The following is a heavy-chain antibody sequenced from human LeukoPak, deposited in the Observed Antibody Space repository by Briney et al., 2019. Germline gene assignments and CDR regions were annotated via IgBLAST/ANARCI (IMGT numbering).Heavy chain of an antibody. CDR3: AREGLVGNNWCYFDY. CDR2: LSNGGGST. Sequence: GGSLRLSCAASGFTFSSYAMTWVRQAPGKGLEWVSTLSNGGGSTYYADSVRGRFTSSRDNSKNTVYLQMNSLRAEDTALYYCAREGLVGNNWCYFDYWGQATMV. V-gene: IGHV3-23*01. J-gene: IGHJ4*02. D-gene: IGHD1-1*01. CDR1: GFTFSSYA.